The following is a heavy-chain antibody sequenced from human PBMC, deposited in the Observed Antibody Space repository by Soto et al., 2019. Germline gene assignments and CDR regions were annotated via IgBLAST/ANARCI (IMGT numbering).Heavy chain of an antibody. V-gene: IGHV3-30*18. D-gene: IGHD6-19*01. J-gene: IGHJ6*02. Sequence: PGGSLRLSCAASGFTFSSYGMHWVRQAPGKGLEWVAVISYGGSNKYYAGSVKGRFTISRDNSKNTLYLQMNSLRAEDTAVYYCAKQDSGWYYYYYGMDVWGQGTTVTVSS. CDR1: GFTFSSYG. CDR3: AKQDSGWYYYYYGMDV. CDR2: ISYGGSNK.